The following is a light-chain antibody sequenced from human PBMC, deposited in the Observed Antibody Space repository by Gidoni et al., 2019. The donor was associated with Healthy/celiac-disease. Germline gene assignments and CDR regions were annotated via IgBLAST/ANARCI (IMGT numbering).Light chain of an antibody. V-gene: IGLV2-8*01. CDR3: SSYAGSNNLV. Sequence: CTGTSSDVGGYNYVSWYQQHPGKAPKLMIYEVSKRPSGVPDRFSGSKSGNTASLTVSGLQAEDEADYYCSSYAGSNNLVFGGGTKLTVL. CDR2: EVS. J-gene: IGLJ2*01. CDR1: SSDVGGYNY.